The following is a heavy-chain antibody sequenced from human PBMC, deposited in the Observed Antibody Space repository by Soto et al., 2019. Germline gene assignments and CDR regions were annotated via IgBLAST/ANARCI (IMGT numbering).Heavy chain of an antibody. CDR2: IIPIFGTP. Sequence: QVQLVQSGTEVKKPGSSVKVSCKASGGTFRTSAISWVRQAPGQGLEWVGGIIPIFGTPTYAKNFQGGVTITAEESTTTAYTERSVQRSDNTAEFYCTPLHSWPPSDDYGYYDLLPRYGLDVWGQGTTVTVSS. CDR1: GGTFRTSA. CDR3: TPLHSWPPSDDYGYYDLLPRYGLDV. V-gene: IGHV1-69*01. J-gene: IGHJ6*02. D-gene: IGHD4-17*01.